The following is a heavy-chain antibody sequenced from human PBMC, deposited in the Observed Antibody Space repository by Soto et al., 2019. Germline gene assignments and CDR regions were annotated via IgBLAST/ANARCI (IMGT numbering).Heavy chain of an antibody. Sequence: QVQLQESGPGLVKPSQTLYLTCTVSGGSISSGGYYWSWIRQHPGKGLEWIGYIYYSGSTYYNPSLKSRVTISVDTSKNQFSLKLSSVTAADTAVYYCARVFPSTSFYTYYYYGMDVWGQGTTVTVSS. CDR2: IYYSGST. D-gene: IGHD2-2*01. CDR3: ARVFPSTSFYTYYYYGMDV. J-gene: IGHJ6*02. V-gene: IGHV4-31*03. CDR1: GGSISSGGYY.